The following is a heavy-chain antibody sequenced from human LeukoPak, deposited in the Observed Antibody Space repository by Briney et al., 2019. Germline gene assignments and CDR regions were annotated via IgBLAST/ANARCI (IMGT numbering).Heavy chain of an antibody. J-gene: IGHJ4*02. CDR1: GFTFSTYA. D-gene: IGHD6-19*01. CDR3: AKAVAGRFDY. Sequence: GGSLRLSCAASGFTFSTYAMSWVRQAPGKGLEWVSAINDGGGYTYYADSVKGRFTISRDNSKNTLYLQMHSLRAEDTAVYYCAKAVAGRFDYWGQGTLVTVSS. V-gene: IGHV3-23*01. CDR2: INDGGGYT.